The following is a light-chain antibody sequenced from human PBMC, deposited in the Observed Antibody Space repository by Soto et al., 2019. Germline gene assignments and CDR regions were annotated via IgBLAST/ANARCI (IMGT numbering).Light chain of an antibody. V-gene: IGKV1-5*03. Sequence: DIQVTQSPPTLSASVGDRVTITCRASQTISTWMAWYQQKPGKAPKLLIYKASSLESGVPSRFSGSGSGTEFTLTISSLQPDDFATYYCQQYNSYWTFGQGTKVDIK. CDR1: QTISTW. J-gene: IGKJ1*01. CDR2: KAS. CDR3: QQYNSYWT.